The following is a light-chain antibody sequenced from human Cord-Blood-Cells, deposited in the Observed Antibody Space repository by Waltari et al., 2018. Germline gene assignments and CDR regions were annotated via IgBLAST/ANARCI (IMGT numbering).Light chain of an antibody. CDR2: EGS. Sequence: QSALTQPAPVSGSPGQSITIPSTRTSSDVGSYNLVSWYQQQPGKAPKLMIYEGSKRPSGVSNRFSGSKSGNTASLTISGLQAEDEADYYCCSYAGSSTLVFGGGTKLTVL. V-gene: IGLV2-23*01. J-gene: IGLJ2*01. CDR1: SSDVGSYNL. CDR3: CSYAGSSTLV.